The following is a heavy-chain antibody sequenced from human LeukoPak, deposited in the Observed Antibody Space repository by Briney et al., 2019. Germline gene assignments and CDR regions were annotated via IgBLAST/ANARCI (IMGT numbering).Heavy chain of an antibody. Sequence: SETLSLTCTVSGGSISSYYWSWIRQPPGKGLEWIGYIYTSGSTNYNPSLKSRVTISVDTSKNQFSLKLSSVTAADTAVYYCARDAGRKKYYYGSGSYSWFDPWGQGTLVTVSS. D-gene: IGHD3-10*01. CDR3: ARDAGRKKYYYGSGSYSWFDP. CDR1: GGSISSYY. V-gene: IGHV4-4*09. J-gene: IGHJ5*02. CDR2: IYTSGST.